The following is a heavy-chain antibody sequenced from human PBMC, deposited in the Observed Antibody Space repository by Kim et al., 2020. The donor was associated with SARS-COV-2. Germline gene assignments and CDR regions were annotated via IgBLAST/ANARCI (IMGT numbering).Heavy chain of an antibody. CDR2: IYYSGST. V-gene: IGHV4-59*01. J-gene: IGHJ4*02. D-gene: IGHD6-19*01. CDR1: GGSISSYY. Sequence: SETLSLTCTVSGGSISSYYWSWIRQPPGKGLEWIGYIYYSGSTNYNPSLKSRVTISVDTSKNQFSMKLSSVTAADTAVYYCARGPEAGFDYWGQGTLVTVSS. CDR3: ARGPEAGFDY.